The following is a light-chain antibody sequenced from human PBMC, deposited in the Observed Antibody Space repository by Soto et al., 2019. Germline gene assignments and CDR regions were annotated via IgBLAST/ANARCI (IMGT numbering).Light chain of an antibody. CDR3: SSFTTTSTYV. Sequence: QSALTQPASVSGSPGQSITISCTGTSSDVGAYNYVSWYQQHPGKAPKLMIYEVNNRPSGISNRFSGSKSGNTASLTISGLQAEDEADYYCSSFTTTSTYVFGTGT. CDR1: SSDVGAYNY. CDR2: EVN. J-gene: IGLJ1*01. V-gene: IGLV2-14*01.